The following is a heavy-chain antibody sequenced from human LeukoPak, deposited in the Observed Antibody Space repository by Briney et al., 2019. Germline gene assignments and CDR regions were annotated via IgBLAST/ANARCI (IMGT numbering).Heavy chain of an antibody. CDR3: ARDQLAYSGYDTLFDY. V-gene: IGHV3-30*04. CDR2: ISYDGSNK. J-gene: IGHJ4*02. D-gene: IGHD5-12*01. CDR1: GFTFNSYA. Sequence: GGSLRLSCAASGFTFNSYAIHWVRQAPGKGLEWVAVISYDGSNKYYADSVKGRFTISRDNSKNTLYLQLSSLRPEDTAVYYCARDQLAYSGYDTLFDYWGQGTLVTVSS.